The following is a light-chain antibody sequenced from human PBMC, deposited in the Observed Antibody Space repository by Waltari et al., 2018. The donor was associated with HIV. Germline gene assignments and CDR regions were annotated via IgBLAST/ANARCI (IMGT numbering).Light chain of an antibody. CDR3: QQSYSSPLT. J-gene: IGKJ3*01. V-gene: IGKV1-39*01. Sequence: DIHMTQSPSSLSASVGDRVTITCRASQRIANYLNWYQQRVGKAPELLIYAASSLQSGVPSRFSGSGSGTDFTLTISSLQPEDFATYFCQQSYSSPLTFGPGTKVEIK. CDR2: AAS. CDR1: QRIANY.